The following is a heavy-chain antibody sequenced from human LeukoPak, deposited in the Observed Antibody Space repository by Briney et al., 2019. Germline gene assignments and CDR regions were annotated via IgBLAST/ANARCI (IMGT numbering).Heavy chain of an antibody. CDR2: INAGNGNT. J-gene: IGHJ4*02. Sequence: GASVKISCKASGYTFTNYAIHWVRQASGQRLEWMGWINAGNGNTQYSQNFQARVTITRDTSASTAYMELGSLISEDTAVYYCARSTWLQRSYYLDYWGQGTLVTVSS. CDR3: ARSTWLQRSYYLDY. CDR1: GYTFTNYA. D-gene: IGHD5-18*01. V-gene: IGHV1-3*01.